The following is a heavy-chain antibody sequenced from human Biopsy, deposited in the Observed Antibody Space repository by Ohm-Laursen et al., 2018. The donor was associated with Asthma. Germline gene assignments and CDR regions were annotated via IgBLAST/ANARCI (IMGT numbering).Heavy chain of an antibody. CDR3: VRHQYSSSWSTFDY. D-gene: IGHD3-22*01. V-gene: IGHV4-39*01. CDR2: MYHSGSP. CDR1: GASITSSAYY. J-gene: IGHJ4*02. Sequence: SDTLSLTCTVSGASITSSAYYWGWIRQPPGKGMEWIGSMYHSGSPYYHPSLKSRATISIDTSKNQSSLKMSSVTAADTAVYFCVRHQYSSSWSTFDYWGQGALVTVSS.